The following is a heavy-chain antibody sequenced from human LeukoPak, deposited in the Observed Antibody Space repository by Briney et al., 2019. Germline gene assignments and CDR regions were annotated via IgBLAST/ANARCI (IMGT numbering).Heavy chain of an antibody. Sequence: PSETLSLTCAVYGGSFSGYYWSWIRQPPGKGLEWIGSIYYSKNTYYNPSLKSRVTISADTSKNQFSLTLGSVSATDTAVYYCVSPRGFSYGYFDYWGQGTLVTVSS. CDR3: VSPRGFSYGYFDY. CDR1: GGSFSGYY. D-gene: IGHD5-18*01. J-gene: IGHJ4*02. CDR2: IYYSKNT. V-gene: IGHV4-34*01.